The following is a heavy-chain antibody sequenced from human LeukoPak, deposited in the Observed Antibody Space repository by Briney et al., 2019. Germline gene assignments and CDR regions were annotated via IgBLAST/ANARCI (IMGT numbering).Heavy chain of an antibody. D-gene: IGHD4-17*01. CDR2: ISGSGGST. V-gene: IGHV3-23*01. J-gene: IGHJ4*02. Sequence: GGSLRLSCAASEFTFSSYAMNWVRQAPGKGLEWVSGISGSGGSTYYADSVKGRFTISRDNSKNTLYLQMNSLRAEDTAVYYCAKGGDALIDYWGQGTLVTVSS. CDR1: EFTFSSYA. CDR3: AKGGDALIDY.